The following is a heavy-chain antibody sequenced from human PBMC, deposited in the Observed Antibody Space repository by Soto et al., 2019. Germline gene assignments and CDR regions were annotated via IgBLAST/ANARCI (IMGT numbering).Heavy chain of an antibody. Sequence: GGSLXLSCAASGFTFSSYGMHWVRQAPGKGLEWVAVISYDGSNKYYADSVRGRFTISRDNSKNTLYLQMNSLRAEDTAVYYCAKWGGALWFGELLVGPYYYYGMDVWGQGTTVTVSS. J-gene: IGHJ6*02. CDR1: GFTFSSYG. V-gene: IGHV3-30*18. CDR2: ISYDGSNK. CDR3: AKWGGALWFGELLVGPYYYYGMDV. D-gene: IGHD3-10*01.